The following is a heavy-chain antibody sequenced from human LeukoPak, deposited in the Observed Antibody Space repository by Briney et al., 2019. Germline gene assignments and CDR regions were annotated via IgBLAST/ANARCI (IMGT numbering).Heavy chain of an antibody. CDR3: AKAGGSGYYFDY. Sequence: GRSLRLSCAASGFTFDDYAMHWVRQAPGKGLEWVSGISWNSGSIGYADSVKGRFTISRDNAKNSLYLQMNSLRAEDTALYYCAKAGGSGYYFDYWGQGTLVTVSS. V-gene: IGHV3-9*01. CDR2: ISWNSGSI. D-gene: IGHD3-22*01. J-gene: IGHJ4*02. CDR1: GFTFDDYA.